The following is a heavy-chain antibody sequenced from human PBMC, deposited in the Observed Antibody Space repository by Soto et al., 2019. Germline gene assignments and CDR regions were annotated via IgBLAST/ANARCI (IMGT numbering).Heavy chain of an antibody. V-gene: IGHV1-18*04. CDR2: ISAYNGNT. Sequence: GASVKVSCKVSGYTFTSYGISWVRQAPGQGLEWMGWISAYNGNTNYAQKLQGRVTMTTDTSTSTAYMELRSLRSDDTAVYYCARHSRVYYGRDYYYGMDVWGQGTTVTVSS. CDR3: ARHSRVYYGRDYYYGMDV. J-gene: IGHJ6*02. D-gene: IGHD3-22*01. CDR1: GYTFTSYG.